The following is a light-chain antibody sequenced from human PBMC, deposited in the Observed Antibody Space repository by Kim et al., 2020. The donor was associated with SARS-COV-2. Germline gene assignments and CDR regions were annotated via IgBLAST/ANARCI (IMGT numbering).Light chain of an antibody. CDR1: SSAVGGYNY. CDR2: DVS. CDR3: SSFTNSDAVV. Sequence: RSITISCTGTSSAVGGYNYVSSYLKRPGKAPQLIIFDVSNRPSGISNRFSGSKSANTASLTISGLQAEDEGDYYCSSFTNSDAVVFGRGTQLTVL. V-gene: IGLV2-14*03. J-gene: IGLJ2*01.